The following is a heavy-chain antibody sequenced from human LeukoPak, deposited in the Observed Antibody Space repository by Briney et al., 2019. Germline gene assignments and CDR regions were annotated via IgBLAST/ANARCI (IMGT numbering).Heavy chain of an antibody. V-gene: IGHV4-59*08. CDR1: GGSISSYY. Sequence: SETLSLTCTVSGGSISSYYWSWIRQPPGKGLEWIGYIYYSGSTNYNPSLKSRVTISVDTSKNQFPLKLSSVTAADTAVYYCARRMAGTVDYYYYYYMDVWGKGTTVTVSS. J-gene: IGHJ6*03. CDR2: IYYSGST. CDR3: ARRMAGTVDYYYYYYMDV. D-gene: IGHD1-1*01.